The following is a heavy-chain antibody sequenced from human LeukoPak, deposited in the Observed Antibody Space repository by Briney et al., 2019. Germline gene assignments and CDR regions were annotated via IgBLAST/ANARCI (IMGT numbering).Heavy chain of an antibody. V-gene: IGHV1-69*04. D-gene: IGHD3-22*01. CDR2: IIPILGIA. J-gene: IGHJ4*02. Sequence: GASVKVSCKASGGTFSSYAISWVRQSPGQGLEWMGRIIPILGIANYAQKFQGRVTITADKSTSTAYMELSSLRSEDTAVYYCARTIAINPMRYHFDYWGQGTLVTVSS. CDR1: GGTFSSYA. CDR3: ARTIAINPMRYHFDY.